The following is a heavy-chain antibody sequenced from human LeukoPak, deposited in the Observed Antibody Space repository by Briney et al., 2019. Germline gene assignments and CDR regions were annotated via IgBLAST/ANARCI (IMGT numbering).Heavy chain of an antibody. Sequence: GGSLRLSCAASGFPFSDYAMSWVRQGPGKGLEWVSAIGAGGGSTYYAESVKGRFTISRDNSKNTLYLQVNSLRAEDTAVYYCVKDRDGKLYTYDPFDYWGQGTLVTVSS. J-gene: IGHJ4*02. D-gene: IGHD5-18*01. CDR3: VKDRDGKLYTYDPFDY. CDR1: GFPFSDYA. CDR2: IGAGGGST. V-gene: IGHV3-23*01.